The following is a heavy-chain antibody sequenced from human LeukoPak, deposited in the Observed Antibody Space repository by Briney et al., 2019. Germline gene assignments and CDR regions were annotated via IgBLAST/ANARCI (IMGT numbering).Heavy chain of an antibody. V-gene: IGHV3-7*05. CDR3: ARDRKLAAILN. CDR1: GFTLRSHL. J-gene: IGHJ4*02. D-gene: IGHD2-15*01. CDR2: INQDGSEK. Sequence: GGSVPHFCAASGFTLRSHLMSWPRQAPGKGLEWVANINQDGSEKYYVDSVKSRFTISRDNTKHSLYLQMKSLRGEDTAVYYCARDRKLAAILNWGQVILVTVSS.